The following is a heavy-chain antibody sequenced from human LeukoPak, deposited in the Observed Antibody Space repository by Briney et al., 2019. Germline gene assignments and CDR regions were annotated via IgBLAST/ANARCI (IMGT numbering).Heavy chain of an antibody. V-gene: IGHV1-3*01. D-gene: IGHD1-26*01. CDR3: ARGPIGVNFDY. Sequence: ASVTVSCKASGYTFTSYAMHWVRQAPGQRFEWMGWINAGNGNTKYSQKFQGRVTITRDTSASTAYMELSSLRSEDTAVYYCARGPIGVNFDYWGQEPWSPSPQ. CDR1: GYTFTSYA. J-gene: IGHJ4*01. CDR2: INAGNGNT.